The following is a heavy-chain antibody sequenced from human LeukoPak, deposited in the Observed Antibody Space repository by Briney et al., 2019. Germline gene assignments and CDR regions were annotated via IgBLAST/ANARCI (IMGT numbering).Heavy chain of an antibody. V-gene: IGHV3-21*01. CDR2: ISSSSSYI. CDR3: ARENSSDYGGNSHFDY. J-gene: IGHJ4*02. Sequence: PGGSLRLSCAASGFTFSSYSMNWVRQAPGKGLEWVSSISSSSSYIYYADSVKGRFTISRDNAKNSLYLQMNSLRAEDTAVYYCARENSSDYGGNSHFDYWGQGTLVTVSS. D-gene: IGHD4-23*01. CDR1: GFTFSSYS.